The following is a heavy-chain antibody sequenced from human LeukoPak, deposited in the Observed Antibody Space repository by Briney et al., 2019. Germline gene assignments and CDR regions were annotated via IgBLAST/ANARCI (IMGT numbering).Heavy chain of an antibody. CDR3: VRISGRGTYPGVVDS. Sequence: PGGSLRLSCAASGFSFSDYWMSWVRQTPGKGLEWVAYITQDGSKKFYVDSAKGRFTVSRDNAKNSLFLQMNDLRGDDTAMFYCVRISGRGTYPGVVDSWGQGTLVTVSS. V-gene: IGHV3-7*01. CDR2: ITQDGSKK. J-gene: IGHJ4*02. CDR1: GFSFSDYW. D-gene: IGHD3-10*01.